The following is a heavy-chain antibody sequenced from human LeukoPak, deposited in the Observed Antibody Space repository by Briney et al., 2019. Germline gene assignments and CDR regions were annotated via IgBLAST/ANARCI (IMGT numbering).Heavy chain of an antibody. J-gene: IGHJ4*02. Sequence: ASVTVSCMSSGYTFTRYYMHWVRQAPGQGLEWMGWINPNSGGTNYAQKFQGRVTMTRDTSISTAYMELSRLRSDDTAVYYCASHPYYYGSGSSPDYWGQGTLVTVSS. CDR2: INPNSGGT. V-gene: IGHV1-2*02. D-gene: IGHD3-10*01. CDR3: ASHPYYYGSGSSPDY. CDR1: GYTFTRYY.